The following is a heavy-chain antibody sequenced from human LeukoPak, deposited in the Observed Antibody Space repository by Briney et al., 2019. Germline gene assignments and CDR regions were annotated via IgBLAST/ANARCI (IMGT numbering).Heavy chain of an antibody. J-gene: IGHJ4*02. V-gene: IGHV3-23*01. CDR1: GFTFSSYA. D-gene: IGHD6-19*01. CDR2: ISGSGGST. Sequence: PGGSLRLSCAASGFTFSSYAMSWVRQAPGKGLEWVSAISGSGGSTYYADSVKGRFTISRDNSKNTLYLQMNSLRAEDTAVYYCAKGEAVAGTKGRSDGYWGQGTPVTVSS. CDR3: AKGEAVAGTKGRSDGY.